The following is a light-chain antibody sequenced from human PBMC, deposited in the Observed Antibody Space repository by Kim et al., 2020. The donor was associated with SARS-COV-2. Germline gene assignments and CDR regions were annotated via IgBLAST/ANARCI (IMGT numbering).Light chain of an antibody. J-gene: IGKJ5*01. CDR2: DAS. CDR3: QQRSN. Sequence: EIVLTQTPATLSLSPGERATISCRASQSVSSYLAWYQQKPGQAPRLLIYDASNRATGIPARFSGSGSGTDFTLTISSLEPEDFAVYYCQQRSNFGQGTRLEIK. V-gene: IGKV3-11*01. CDR1: QSVSSY.